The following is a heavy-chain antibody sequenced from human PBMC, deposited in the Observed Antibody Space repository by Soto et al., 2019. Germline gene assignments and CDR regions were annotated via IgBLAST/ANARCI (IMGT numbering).Heavy chain of an antibody. J-gene: IGHJ4*02. CDR3: AKDRNDYVSPFDY. V-gene: IGHV3-30*18. Sequence: QVQLVESGGDVVQPGRSLRLSCAASGFTFSSYGMHWVRQAPGKGLEWVAVISYDGSNKYYADSVKGRFTISRDNSKNTLYLQMNSLRAEDTAVYYCAKDRNDYVSPFDYWGQGTLVTVSS. CDR2: ISYDGSNK. CDR1: GFTFSSYG. D-gene: IGHD3-16*01.